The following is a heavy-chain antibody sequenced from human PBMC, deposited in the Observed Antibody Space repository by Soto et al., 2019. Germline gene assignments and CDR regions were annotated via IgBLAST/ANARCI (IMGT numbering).Heavy chain of an antibody. J-gene: IGHJ6*03. V-gene: IGHV1-46*03. Sequence: SVKVSCKASGYTFTSYYMHWVRQAPGQGLEWMGIINPSGGSTSYAQKFQGRVTMTRDTSTSTVYMELSSLRSEDTAVYYCARDQGVAYGSGSYYISTVYYYYYMDVWGKGTTVTVSS. CDR1: GYTFTSYY. D-gene: IGHD3-10*01. CDR2: INPSGGST. CDR3: ARDQGVAYGSGSYYISTVYYYYYMDV.